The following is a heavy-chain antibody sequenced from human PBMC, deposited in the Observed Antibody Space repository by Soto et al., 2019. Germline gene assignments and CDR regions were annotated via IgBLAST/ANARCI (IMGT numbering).Heavy chain of an antibody. CDR3: AKDHPGSNSGWYPSNFFDS. V-gene: IGHV3-30*18. Sequence: QVELAESGGGVVRPGRSLRLSCATSGFTFTDYAMHWVRQAPGKGLEWVALISYDGRNKHYADSVMGRFTVSRDNSKGTLSLQMDSLRDEDTAVYYCAKDHPGSNSGWYPSNFFDSWGPGTPVSVSS. CDR2: ISYDGRNK. D-gene: IGHD6-19*01. CDR1: GFTFTDYA. J-gene: IGHJ4*02.